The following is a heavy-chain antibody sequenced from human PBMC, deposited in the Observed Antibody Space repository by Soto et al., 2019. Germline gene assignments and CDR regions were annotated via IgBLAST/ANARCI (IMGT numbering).Heavy chain of an antibody. D-gene: IGHD3-10*01. CDR3: ARDFGVPRPKGNRYYYYYYGMDV. V-gene: IGHV3-30-3*01. CDR2: ISYDGSNK. CDR1: GFTFGSYA. J-gene: IGHJ6*02. Sequence: GGSLRLSCAASGFTFGSYAMHWVRQAPGKGLEWVAVISYDGSNKYYADSVKGRFTISRDNSKNTLYLQMNSLRAEDTAVYYCARDFGVPRPKGNRYYYYYYGMDVWGQGTTVTVSS.